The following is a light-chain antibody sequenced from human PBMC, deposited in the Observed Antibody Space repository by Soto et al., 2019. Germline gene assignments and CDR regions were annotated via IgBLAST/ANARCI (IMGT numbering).Light chain of an antibody. CDR2: WAS. Sequence: DIVMTQSPDSLAVSLGERATINCKSSQSIFYSSNNKNCLAWYQQKPGQPPELLLYWASTRESGVPDRFSGSGSGTDFTLTISSLQAEDVAVYYCQQYYSTPRTFCQGTKVEIK. CDR1: QSIFYSSNNKNC. CDR3: QQYYSTPRT. J-gene: IGKJ1*01. V-gene: IGKV4-1*01.